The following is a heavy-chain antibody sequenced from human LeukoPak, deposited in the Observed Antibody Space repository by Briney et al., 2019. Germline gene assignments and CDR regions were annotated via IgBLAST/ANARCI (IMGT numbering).Heavy chain of an antibody. V-gene: IGHV3-23*01. CDR3: ARVMEAYYYDSKNPFDY. CDR2: ISANGHFT. J-gene: IGHJ4*02. D-gene: IGHD3-22*01. Sequence: GGSLRLSCAASGFTFMSYAVTWVRQAPGKGLEWVSTISANGHFTYYADSVKGRFTISRDNAKNTLYLQMNSLRAEDTAVYYCARVMEAYYYDSKNPFDYWGQGTLVTVSS. CDR1: GFTFMSYA.